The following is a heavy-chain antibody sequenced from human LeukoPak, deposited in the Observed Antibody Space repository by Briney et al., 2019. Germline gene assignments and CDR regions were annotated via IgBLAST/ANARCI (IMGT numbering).Heavy chain of an antibody. Sequence: GGSLRLSCAASGFTFSSYAMSWVRQAPGKGLEWVSAISGSGGSTYYADSVKGRFTISRDNSKNTLYLQMNSLRAEDTAVYYCAKDGAGGFGELTPFDYWGQGTLVTVSS. D-gene: IGHD3-10*01. CDR1: GFTFSSYA. V-gene: IGHV3-23*01. CDR3: AKDGAGGFGELTPFDY. CDR2: ISGSGGST. J-gene: IGHJ4*02.